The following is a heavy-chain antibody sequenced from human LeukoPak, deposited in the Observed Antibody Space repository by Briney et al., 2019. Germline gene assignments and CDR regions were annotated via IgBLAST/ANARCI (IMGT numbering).Heavy chain of an antibody. V-gene: IGHV3-23*01. CDR3: AKSSIFYDSSGYYVGEKYYFDY. Sequence: PGGSLRLSCAASGFTFSSYGMSWVRQAPGKGLEWVSAISSSATSAYYAGSVKGRFTISRDNSKNTLYLQVNSLRAEDTAIYYCAKSSIFYDSSGYYVGEKYYFDYWGQGTLVTVSS. CDR1: GFTFSSYG. CDR2: ISSSATSA. D-gene: IGHD3-22*01. J-gene: IGHJ4*02.